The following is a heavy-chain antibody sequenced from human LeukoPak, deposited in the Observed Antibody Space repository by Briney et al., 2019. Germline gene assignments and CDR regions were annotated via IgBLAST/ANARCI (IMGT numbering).Heavy chain of an antibody. CDR2: INPRGST. CDR3: ARGALDIVATIGLFDY. Sequence: GASVKVSRKASGYTFTGYYMHWVRQAPGQGLEWMGIINPRGSTTHAPKFRGRVIMTRDMSTSTLYMELSSLRSEDTAVYYCARGALDIVATIGLFDYWGQGTLVTVSS. CDR1: GYTFTGYY. J-gene: IGHJ4*02. D-gene: IGHD5-12*01. V-gene: IGHV1-46*01.